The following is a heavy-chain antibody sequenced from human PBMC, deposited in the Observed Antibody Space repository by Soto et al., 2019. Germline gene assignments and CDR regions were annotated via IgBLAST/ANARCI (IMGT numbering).Heavy chain of an antibody. Sequence: SETLSLTCTVSGDSMTNYYWNWLRQPPGKGLEWIGYIYYSGSTNYNPSLKSRVTISVDTSTSTVYMELSSLRSEDTAVYYCARGTGAMVDYWGQGTLVTVSS. D-gene: IGHD5-18*01. J-gene: IGHJ4*02. CDR1: GDSMTNYY. V-gene: IGHV4-59*01. CDR2: IYYSGST. CDR3: ARGTGAMVDY.